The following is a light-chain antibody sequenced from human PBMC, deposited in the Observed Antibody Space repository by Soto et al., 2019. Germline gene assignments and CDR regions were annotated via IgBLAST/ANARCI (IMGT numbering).Light chain of an antibody. J-gene: IGLJ2*01. V-gene: IGLV2-14*01. CDR1: SSDIGGYNY. CDR2: EVS. Sequence: QSALTQPAAVSGSPGQSITISCTGTSSDIGGYNYVTWYQHHPGKAPKVIIFEVSNRPSGISNRFSGSKSANTASLTIFGVQAEDEADYYCSSYTSMKSVVFGGGTKLTVL. CDR3: SSYTSMKSVV.